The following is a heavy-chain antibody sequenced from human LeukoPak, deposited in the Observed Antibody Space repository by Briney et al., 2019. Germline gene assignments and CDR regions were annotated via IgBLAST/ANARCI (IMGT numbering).Heavy chain of an antibody. CDR2: IYHSGST. CDR1: GGSISSYY. V-gene: IGHV4-38-2*02. D-gene: IGHD4-23*01. Sequence: SETLSLTCTVSGGSISSYYWGWIRQPPGKGLEWIGSIYHSGSTYYNPSLKSRVTISVDTSKNQFSLKLSSVTAADTAVYYCAGTVEKQGDYWGQGTLVTVSS. J-gene: IGHJ4*02. CDR3: AGTVEKQGDY.